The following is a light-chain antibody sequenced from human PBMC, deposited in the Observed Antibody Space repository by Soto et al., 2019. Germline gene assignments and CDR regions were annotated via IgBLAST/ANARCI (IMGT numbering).Light chain of an antibody. J-gene: IGKJ1*01. CDR3: QQYGGSART. CDR2: GAS. V-gene: IGKV3-20*01. Sequence: EIALTQSPGTLSLSPGERATLSCRASQSVSSNYLAWYQQKSGQAPRLLIYGASCRATGIPGRFSGSGSGTDFTLTISRLEPEDFAVYYCQQYGGSARTFGQGTKVEIK. CDR1: QSVSSNY.